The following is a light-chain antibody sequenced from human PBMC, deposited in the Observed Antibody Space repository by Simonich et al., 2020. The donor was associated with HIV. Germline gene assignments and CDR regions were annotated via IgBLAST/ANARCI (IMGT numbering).Light chain of an antibody. CDR3: QQYGSSPVT. Sequence: EIVMTQSPATLSVSPGERATPSCRASQSVSSSYLAGYQQKPGLAPRLLIYDASSRATGIPDRFSGSGSGTDFTLTISRLEPEDFAVYYCQQYGSSPVTFGGGTKVEIK. CDR2: DAS. V-gene: IGKV3D-20*01. J-gene: IGKJ4*01. CDR1: QSVSSSY.